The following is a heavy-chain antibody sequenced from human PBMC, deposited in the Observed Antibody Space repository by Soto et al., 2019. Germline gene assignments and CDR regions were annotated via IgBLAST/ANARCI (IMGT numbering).Heavy chain of an antibody. D-gene: IGHD2-15*01. CDR1: GYTFTSYG. CDR2: ISAYNGNT. V-gene: IGHV1-18*01. J-gene: IGHJ6*02. CDR3: ARFSGGSYNTYYFYYGMDV. Sequence: ASVKVSCKASGYTFTSYGISWVRQAPGQGLDWMGWISAYNGNTKYAQDLQGRITMTTDTSTSTAYMELRSLRSDDTAVYYCARFSGGSYNTYYFYYGMDVWGQGXTVTVYS.